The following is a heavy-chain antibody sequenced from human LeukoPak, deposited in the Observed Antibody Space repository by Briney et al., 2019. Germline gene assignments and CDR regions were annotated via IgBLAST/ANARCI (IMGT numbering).Heavy chain of an antibody. CDR1: GLTLSDVW. V-gene: IGHV3-15*07. J-gene: IGHJ4*02. CDR3: TQGSGQFFDY. Sequence: GGSLRLSCVVSGLTLSDVWMNWVRQAPGKGLEWAGLIKSKITGGATDLAAPVRGRFTISRDDSKNTVYLQMSSLTSEDTAVYYCTQGSGQFFDYWGQGTLVTVSS. D-gene: IGHD2-15*01. CDR2: IKSKITGGAT.